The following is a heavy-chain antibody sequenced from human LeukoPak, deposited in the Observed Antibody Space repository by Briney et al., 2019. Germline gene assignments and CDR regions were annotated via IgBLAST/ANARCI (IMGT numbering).Heavy chain of an antibody. Sequence: GGSLRLSCVASGFTFSSYSMNWVRQAPGKGLEWVSSISSSSSYIYYADSVKGRFTISRDNAKNSLYLQMNSLRAEDTAVYYCARLAAAHHDYWGQGTLVTVSS. CDR2: ISSSSSYI. CDR3: ARLAAAHHDY. CDR1: GFTFSSYS. V-gene: IGHV3-21*01. D-gene: IGHD6-13*01. J-gene: IGHJ4*02.